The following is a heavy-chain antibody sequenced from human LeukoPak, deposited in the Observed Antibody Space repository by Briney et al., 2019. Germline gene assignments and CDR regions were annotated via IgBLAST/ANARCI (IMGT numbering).Heavy chain of an antibody. J-gene: IGHJ3*02. CDR2: ISYDGSNK. D-gene: IGHD2-2*01. Sequence: GGSLRLSCAASGFTFSSYGMHWVRQAPGKGLEWVAVISYDGSNKYYADSVKGRFTISRDNSKNTLYLQMNSLRAEDTAVYYCANRHMIGGYCSSTSCPTAFDIWGQGTMVTVSS. CDR3: ANRHMIGGYCSSTSCPTAFDI. CDR1: GFTFSSYG. V-gene: IGHV3-30*18.